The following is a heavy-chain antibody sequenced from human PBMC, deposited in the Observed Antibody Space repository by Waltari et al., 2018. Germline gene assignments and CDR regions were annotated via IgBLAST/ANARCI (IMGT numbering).Heavy chain of an antibody. CDR3: ARQVGGQKYYFDY. CDR1: GGSISSSGYF. D-gene: IGHD3-16*01. CDR2: VYYEGTA. Sequence: QLQLQESGPGLVKPSESLSLTCTVSGGSISSSGYFWGWLRQPPGKELEWIGSVYYEGTAYYSPSLGGRATVSVDTSKNQFSLRLSSVTAADTAVYHCARQVGGQKYYFDYWGQGTLVTVSS. J-gene: IGHJ4*02. V-gene: IGHV4-39*01.